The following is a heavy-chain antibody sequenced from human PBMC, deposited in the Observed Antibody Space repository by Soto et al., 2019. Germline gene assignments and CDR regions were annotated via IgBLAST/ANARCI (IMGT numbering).Heavy chain of an antibody. Sequence: SVKVSCKASGYTFTSYDMHWVRQAPGQRLEWMGGIVPVFGRPNYAQRFRGRLTITADESTSTGYMELISLRSDDTAVYYCAREGSAYNFGGQETQVTVS. CDR3: AREGSAYNF. CDR1: GYTFTSYD. CDR2: IVPVFGRP. J-gene: IGHJ4*02. V-gene: IGHV1-69*13. D-gene: IGHD3-16*01.